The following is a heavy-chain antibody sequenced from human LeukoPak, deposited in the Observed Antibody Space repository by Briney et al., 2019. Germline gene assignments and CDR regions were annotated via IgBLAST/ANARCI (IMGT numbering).Heavy chain of an antibody. Sequence: SETLSLTCTISGGSIRSSYYYWGWIRQPPGKGLEWIGSIYDSGSTYYNPSLKSRVTISVDTSKNQFSLKLNSVTAADTAVYYCARFAYRGGHCWYYFDYWGQGSLVTVSS. D-gene: IGHD2-21*02. CDR2: IYDSGST. CDR3: ARFAYRGGHCWYYFDY. CDR1: GGSIRSSYYY. V-gene: IGHV4-39*01. J-gene: IGHJ4*02.